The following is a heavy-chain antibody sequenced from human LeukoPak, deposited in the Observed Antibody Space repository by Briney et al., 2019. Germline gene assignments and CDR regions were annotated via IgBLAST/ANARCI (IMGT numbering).Heavy chain of an antibody. CDR1: GFTFSSYG. Sequence: PGGSLRLSCAGSGFTFSSYGMHWVRQAPGKGLEWVAVISYDGSNKYYADSVKGRFTISRDNSKNTLYLQMNSLRAEDTAVYYCAKDVDPFGSGSYVEGFDYCGQGTLVNVSS. V-gene: IGHV3-30*18. CDR2: ISYDGSNK. D-gene: IGHD3-10*01. J-gene: IGHJ4*02. CDR3: AKDVDPFGSGSYVEGFDY.